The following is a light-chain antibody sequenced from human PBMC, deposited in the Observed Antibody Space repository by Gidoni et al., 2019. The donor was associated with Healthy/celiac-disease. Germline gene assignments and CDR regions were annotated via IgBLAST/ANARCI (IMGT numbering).Light chain of an antibody. Sequence: IQMTHSPSSLSASVGDRVTITCRASQSISSYFNSYQQKPGKAPQLLIYAASSLQSGVPSRFSGSGSGTDFTLTISSLQPEDFATYYCQQSYSTPRTFGQGTKLEIK. CDR2: AAS. CDR1: QSISSY. J-gene: IGKJ2*01. CDR3: QQSYSTPRT. V-gene: IGKV1-39*01.